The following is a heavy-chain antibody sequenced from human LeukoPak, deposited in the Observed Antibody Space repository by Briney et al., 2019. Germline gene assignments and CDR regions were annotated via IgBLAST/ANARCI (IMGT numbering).Heavy chain of an antibody. CDR2: IYYSGST. J-gene: IGHJ4*02. CDR3: ASTSEMATLCFDY. D-gene: IGHD5-24*01. CDR1: GGSISSSSYY. Sequence: SETLSLTCTVSGGSISSSSYYWGWIRQPPGKGLEWIGSIYYSGSTYYNPSLKSRVTISVDTSKNQFSLKLSSVTAADTAVYYCASTSEMATLCFDYWGQGTLVTVSS. V-gene: IGHV4-39*01.